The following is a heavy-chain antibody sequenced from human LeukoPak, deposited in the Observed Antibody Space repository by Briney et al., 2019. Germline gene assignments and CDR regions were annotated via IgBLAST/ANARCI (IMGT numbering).Heavy chain of an antibody. J-gene: IGHJ4*02. D-gene: IGHD1-26*01. CDR1: GGSISSSSYY. CDR3: AHSSIVGAIPTG. Sequence: SETLSLTCTVSGGSISSSSYYWGWIRQPPGKGLEWIGSIYYSGSTYYNPSLKSRVTISVDTSKNQFSLKLSSVTAADTAVYYCAHSSIVGAIPTGWGQGTLVTVSS. V-gene: IGHV4-39*07. CDR2: IYYSGST.